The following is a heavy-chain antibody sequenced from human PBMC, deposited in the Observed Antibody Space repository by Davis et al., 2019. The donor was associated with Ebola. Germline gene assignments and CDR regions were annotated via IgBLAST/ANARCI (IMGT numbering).Heavy chain of an antibody. CDR2: IIPILGIA. V-gene: IGHV1-69*04. J-gene: IGHJ4*02. D-gene: IGHD3-22*01. CDR1: GGTFSSYA. Sequence: SVKVSCKASGGTFSSYAISWVRQAPGQGLEWMGRIIPILGIANYAQKFQGRVTITADKSTSTAYMELSSLRSEDTAVYYCARDGRSYYDSSGYFHFDYWGQGTLVTVSS. CDR3: ARDGRSYYDSSGYFHFDY.